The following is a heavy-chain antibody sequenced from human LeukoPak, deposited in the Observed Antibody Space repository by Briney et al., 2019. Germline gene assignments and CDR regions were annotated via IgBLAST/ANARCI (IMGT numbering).Heavy chain of an antibody. Sequence: SVKVSCMSCLYTLTDYYMHWVRQAPGQGLEWMGWMNPNSGNTGYAQKFQGRVTMTRNTSISTAYMELSSLRSEDTAVYYCARNTVIGYYYYYYYMDVWGKGTTVTISS. D-gene: IGHD4-17*01. CDR3: ARNTVIGYYYYYYYMDV. V-gene: IGHV1-8*02. J-gene: IGHJ6*03. CDR1: LYTLTDYY. CDR2: MNPNSGNT.